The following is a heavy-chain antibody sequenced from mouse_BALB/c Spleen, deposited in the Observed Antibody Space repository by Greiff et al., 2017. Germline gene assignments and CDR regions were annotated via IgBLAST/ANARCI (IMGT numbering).Heavy chain of an antibody. J-gene: IGHJ3*01. Sequence: DVQLQESGPSLVKPSQTLSLTCSVTGDSITSGYWNWIRKFPGNKLEYMGYISYSGSTYYNPSLKSRISITRDTSKNQYYLQLNSVTTEDTATYYCARYFPGGSSQFAYWGQGTLVTVSA. CDR1: GDSITSGY. D-gene: IGHD1-1*01. CDR3: ARYFPGGSSQFAY. V-gene: IGHV3-8*02. CDR2: ISYSGST.